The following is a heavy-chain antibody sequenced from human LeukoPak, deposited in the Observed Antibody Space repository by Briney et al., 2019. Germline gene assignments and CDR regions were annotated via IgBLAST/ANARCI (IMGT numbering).Heavy chain of an antibody. Sequence: PSETLSLTCAVSGGSISSGGYSWSWIRQPPGKGLEWIGYIYYSGSTYYNPSLKSRVTISVDTSKNQFSLKLSSVTAADTAVYYCATVAAAGFWFDPWGQGTLVTVSS. CDR1: GGSISSGGYS. J-gene: IGHJ5*02. V-gene: IGHV4-30-4*07. CDR3: ATVAAAGFWFDP. D-gene: IGHD6-13*01. CDR2: IYYSGST.